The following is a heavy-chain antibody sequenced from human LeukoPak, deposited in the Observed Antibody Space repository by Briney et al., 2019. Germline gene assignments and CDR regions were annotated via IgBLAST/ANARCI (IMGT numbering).Heavy chain of an antibody. J-gene: IGHJ5*02. CDR1: GFTFSSYG. Sequence: PGRSLRLSCAASGFTFSSYGMHWVRQAPGKGLEWVAVISYDGSNKYYADSVKGRFTISRDNSKNTLYLQMNSLRAEDTAVYYCAKDRGDSSGNNWIAPWGQGTLVTVSS. D-gene: IGHD3-22*01. CDR3: AKDRGDSSGNNWIAP. CDR2: ISYDGSNK. V-gene: IGHV3-30*18.